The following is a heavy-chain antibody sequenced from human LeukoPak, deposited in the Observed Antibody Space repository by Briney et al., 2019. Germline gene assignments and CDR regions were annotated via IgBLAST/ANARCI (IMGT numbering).Heavy chain of an antibody. V-gene: IGHV4-59*01. CDR1: GGSISGYY. J-gene: IGHJ4*02. D-gene: IGHD3-22*01. Sequence: SETLSLTCTVSGGSISGYYWNWIRQPPGKRLEWIGYIYYSGSTNYNPSLKSRVTISVDTSKNQFSLKLSSVTAADTAVYYCAREKGHYYDSSGLDYWGQGTLVTVSS. CDR2: IYYSGST. CDR3: AREKGHYYDSSGLDY.